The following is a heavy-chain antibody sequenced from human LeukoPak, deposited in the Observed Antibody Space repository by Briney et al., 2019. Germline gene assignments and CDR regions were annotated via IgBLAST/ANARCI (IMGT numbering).Heavy chain of an antibody. V-gene: IGHV4-38-2*01. CDR1: GYSISIGYS. J-gene: IGHJ4*02. D-gene: IGHD3-10*01. Sequence: SETLSLTCAVSGYSISIGYSWGWVRQPPGKGLEWIGTIYHSGSTYYNPSLKSRVTISVDTSKNQFSLKLTSVTAADTAVSYCARQAPERAAYYSGSGNYCTDYWGQGTLVTVSS. CDR3: ARQAPERAAYYSGSGNYCTDY. CDR2: IYHSGST.